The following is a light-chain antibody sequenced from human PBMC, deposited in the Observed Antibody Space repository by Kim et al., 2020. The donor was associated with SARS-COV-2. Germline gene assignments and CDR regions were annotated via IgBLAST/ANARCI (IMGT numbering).Light chain of an antibody. Sequence: QSALTQPRSVSWSPGQSVTISCTGTSSDVGGYNYVSWYQQHPGKAPKLMIYDVSERPSGVPDRFSGSKSGNTASLTISGLQAKDEADYYCCSYAGSPPYVFGTGTKVTVL. V-gene: IGLV2-11*01. CDR3: CSYAGSPPYV. CDR1: SSDVGGYNY. CDR2: DVS. J-gene: IGLJ1*01.